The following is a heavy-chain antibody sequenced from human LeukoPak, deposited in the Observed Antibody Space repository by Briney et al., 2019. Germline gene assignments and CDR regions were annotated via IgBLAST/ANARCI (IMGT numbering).Heavy chain of an antibody. CDR2: IYYSGST. CDR3: ARSFREPHPAVFGY. Sequence: NPSETLSLTCTVSGGSISSYYWSWIRQPPGKGLEWIGYIYYSGSTNYNPSLKSRVTISVDTSKNQFSLKLSSVTAADTAVYYCARSFREPHPAVFGYWGQGTLVTVSS. J-gene: IGHJ4*02. D-gene: IGHD3-10*02. CDR1: GGSISSYY. V-gene: IGHV4-59*01.